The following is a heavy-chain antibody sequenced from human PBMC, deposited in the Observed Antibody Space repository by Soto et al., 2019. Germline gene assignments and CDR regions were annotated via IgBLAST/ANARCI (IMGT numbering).Heavy chain of an antibody. CDR3: ARDRGRYCPTSSCPKGSYYGVDV. D-gene: IGHD2-8*01. Sequence: QVQLQESGPGLVKPSETLSLTCTVSVDSISSYYWSWIRQTAGKGLEWIGRIYPSGSANYNPSFKSRGTMSVDKSHNQFSLKLRYVTAADTAVYYCARDRGRYCPTSSCPKGSYYGVDVWGHGTTVTVSS. CDR2: IYPSGSA. CDR1: VDSISSYY. J-gene: IGHJ6*02. V-gene: IGHV4-4*07.